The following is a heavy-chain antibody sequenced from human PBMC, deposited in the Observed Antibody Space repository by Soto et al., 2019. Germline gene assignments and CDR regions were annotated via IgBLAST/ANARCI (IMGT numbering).Heavy chain of an antibody. V-gene: IGHV3-21*01. D-gene: IGHD2-2*01. CDR1: GFTFSRYS. Sequence: LRLSFAASGFTFSRYSMSWFRQAPGKGLELGSSIISSSIYIYCADSXXGRFIIPXXNSKDALYLQXNSLRXWYTAVYYCARDVVPAAVTPFDYWGQGTLVTVSS. J-gene: IGHJ4*02. CDR3: ARDVVPAAVTPFDY. CDR2: IISSSIYI.